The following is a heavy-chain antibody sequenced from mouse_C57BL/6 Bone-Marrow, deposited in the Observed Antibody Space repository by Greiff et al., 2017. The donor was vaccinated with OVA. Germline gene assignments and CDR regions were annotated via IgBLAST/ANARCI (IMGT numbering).Heavy chain of an antibody. CDR2: INPSSGYT. D-gene: IGHD1-1*01. Sequence: VQLQQSGAELAKPGASVKLSCKASGYTFTSYWMHWVKQRPGQGLEWIGYINPSSGYTKYNQKFKDKATLTADKSSSTAYMQLSSLTDEDSAVYYCASVYYSSSFAYWGQGTLVTVSA. V-gene: IGHV1-7*01. CDR3: ASVYYSSSFAY. J-gene: IGHJ3*01. CDR1: GYTFTSYW.